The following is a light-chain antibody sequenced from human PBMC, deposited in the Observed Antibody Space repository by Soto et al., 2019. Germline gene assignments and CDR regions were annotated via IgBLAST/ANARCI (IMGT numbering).Light chain of an antibody. Sequence: QSALTQPRSVSGSPGQSVTISCTGTSSDVRGYKFVSWYQQHPGKAPKFMIYEVSKRPSGVPDRFSGSKSGNTAFLTISGLQAEDEADYYCCSYAGFYTSVFGTGTKVTVL. CDR1: SSDVRGYKF. J-gene: IGLJ1*01. V-gene: IGLV2-11*01. CDR2: EVS. CDR3: CSYAGFYTSV.